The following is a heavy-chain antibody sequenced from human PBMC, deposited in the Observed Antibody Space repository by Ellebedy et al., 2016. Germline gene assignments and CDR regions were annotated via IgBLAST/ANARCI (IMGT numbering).Heavy chain of an antibody. Sequence: SGPTLVKPRQTLTLTCTFSGFSLSTSAVVVGWVRQPPGRAPEWLALIYGHDDKRYSPSLKSRLTITKDTSKNQVVLTLTNMDPVDTATYYCVHRTTVTSVDYWGQGTLVTVSS. CDR1: GFSLSTSAVV. D-gene: IGHD4-17*01. J-gene: IGHJ4*02. CDR3: VHRTTVTSVDY. V-gene: IGHV2-5*01. CDR2: IYGHDDK.